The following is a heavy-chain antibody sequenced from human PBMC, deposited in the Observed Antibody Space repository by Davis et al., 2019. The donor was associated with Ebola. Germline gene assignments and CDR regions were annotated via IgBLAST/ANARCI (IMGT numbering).Heavy chain of an antibody. D-gene: IGHD6-19*01. CDR1: GFTFSSYG. V-gene: IGHV3-33*01. J-gene: IGHJ6*02. CDR2: IWYDGSNK. CDR3: ARDRRIAVAGPRYYGMDV. Sequence: GESLKISCAASGFTFSSYGMHWVRQAPGKGLEWVAVIWYDGSNKYYADSVKGQFTISRDNSKNTLYLQMNSLRAEDTAVYYCARDRRIAVAGPRYYGMDVWGQGTTVTVSS.